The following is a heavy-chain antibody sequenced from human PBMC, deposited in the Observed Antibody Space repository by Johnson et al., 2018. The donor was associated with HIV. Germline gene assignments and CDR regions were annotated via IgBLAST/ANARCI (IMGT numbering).Heavy chain of an antibody. CDR3: ATPLGGGRWGDAFDV. J-gene: IGHJ3*01. CDR2: IRYDGRNK. CDR1: GFTFSSYG. D-gene: IGHD3-16*01. V-gene: IGHV3-30*02. Sequence: QVQLVESGGGVVQPGGSLRLSCAASGFTFSSYGMHWVRQAPGKGLEWVAFIRYDGRNKYYTDSVKGRFIISRDNSKNTLYLQMNSLRAEDTAVYYCATPLGGGRWGDAFDVWGQGTMVTVSS.